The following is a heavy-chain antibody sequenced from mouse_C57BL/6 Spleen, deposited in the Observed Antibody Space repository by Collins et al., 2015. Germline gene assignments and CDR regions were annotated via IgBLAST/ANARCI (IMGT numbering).Heavy chain of an antibody. CDR2: MSYSGST. Sequence: YMSYSGSTYCNPSLKSRISITRDTSKNQYYLQLNSVTTEDTATYYCAGYQTARATSYAMDYWGQGTSVTVSS. D-gene: IGHD3-2*01. CDR3: AGYQTARATSYAMDY. J-gene: IGHJ4*01. V-gene: IGHV3-8*02.